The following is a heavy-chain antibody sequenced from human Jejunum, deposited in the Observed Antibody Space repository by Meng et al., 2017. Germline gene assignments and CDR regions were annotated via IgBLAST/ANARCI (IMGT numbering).Heavy chain of an antibody. CDR2: IYYSGST. V-gene: IGHV4-59*01. D-gene: IGHD5-12*01. J-gene: IGHJ3*01. Sequence: GSLRLSCTVSGGSISGYYWTWIRQPPGKGLEWIGYIYYSGSTNQNPSLKSRVTISADASKNQVTLNLRSVTAADTAVYYCARGNKIVADAFEFWGQGTMVTVSS. CDR1: GGSISGYY. CDR3: ARGNKIVADAFEF.